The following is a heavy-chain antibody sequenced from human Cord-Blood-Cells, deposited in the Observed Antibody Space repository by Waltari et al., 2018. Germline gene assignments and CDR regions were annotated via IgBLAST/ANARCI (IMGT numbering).Heavy chain of an antibody. V-gene: IGHV4-38-2*02. CDR1: GYSISSGYY. CDR2: IYHSGST. J-gene: IGHJ5*02. Sequence: QVQLQESGPGLVKPSETLSLTCAVSGYSISSGYYWGWIRQHPGKGLEWIGSIYHSGSTYYNPSLKSRVTISVDTSKNQFSLKLSSVTAADTAVYYCARDYRRGGVRWFDPWGQGTLVTVSS. CDR3: ARDYRRGGVRWFDP. D-gene: IGHD3-16*01.